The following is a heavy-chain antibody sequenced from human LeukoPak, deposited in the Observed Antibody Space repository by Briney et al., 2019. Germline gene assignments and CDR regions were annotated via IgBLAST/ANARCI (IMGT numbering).Heavy chain of an antibody. V-gene: IGHV3-48*01. J-gene: IGHJ3*02. CDR2: ISSSSSTI. D-gene: IGHD6-19*01. Sequence: GGSLRLSCAASGFTFSTYAMHWVRQAPGKGLEWVSYISSSSSTIYYADSVKGRFTISRDNAKNSLYLQMNSLRAEDTAVYYCARGMSSGRYAVDIWGQGTMVTVSS. CDR3: ARGMSSGRYAVDI. CDR1: GFTFSTYA.